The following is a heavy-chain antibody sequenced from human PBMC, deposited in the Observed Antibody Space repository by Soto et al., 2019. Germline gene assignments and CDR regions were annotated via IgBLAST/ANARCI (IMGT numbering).Heavy chain of an antibody. V-gene: IGHV3-30*18. CDR3: AKDWDIVVVTAIRYGMDV. CDR1: GFTFSSYG. D-gene: IGHD2-21*02. Sequence: QVQLVESGGGVVQPGRSLRLSCAASGFTFSSYGMHWVRQAPGKGLEWVAVISYDGSNKYYADSVKGRFTISRDKSKNTLYLQMNSLGAEDTAVYYCAKDWDIVVVTAIRYGMDVWGQGTTVTVSS. CDR2: ISYDGSNK. J-gene: IGHJ6*02.